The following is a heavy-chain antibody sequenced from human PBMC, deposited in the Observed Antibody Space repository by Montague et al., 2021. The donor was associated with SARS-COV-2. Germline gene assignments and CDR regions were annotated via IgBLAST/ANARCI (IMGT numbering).Heavy chain of an antibody. V-gene: IGHV3-30*04. CDR2: ISYDGTKT. Sequence: SLRLSCATSGFTFNTYALHWVRQTPGKGLEWVAVISYDGTKTYYAASVKGRFTISRDTSKNTVYLQMNSLRVEDTALYYCARERALRYYYGSGIEFWGQGILVTVSS. J-gene: IGHJ4*02. CDR3: ARERALRYYYGSGIEF. D-gene: IGHD3-10*01. CDR1: GFTFNTYA.